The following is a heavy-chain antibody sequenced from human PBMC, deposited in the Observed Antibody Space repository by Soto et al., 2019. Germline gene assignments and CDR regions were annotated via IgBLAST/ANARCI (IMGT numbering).Heavy chain of an antibody. Sequence: GGSLRLSCAASGFTFSSYAMHWVRQAPGKGLEWVAVISYDGSNKYYADSVKGRFTISRDNSKNTLYLQMNSLRAEDTAMYYCARDHMVRGVITQFDYWGQGTLVTVSS. CDR3: ARDHMVRGVITQFDY. V-gene: IGHV3-30-3*01. D-gene: IGHD3-10*01. J-gene: IGHJ4*02. CDR1: GFTFSSYA. CDR2: ISYDGSNK.